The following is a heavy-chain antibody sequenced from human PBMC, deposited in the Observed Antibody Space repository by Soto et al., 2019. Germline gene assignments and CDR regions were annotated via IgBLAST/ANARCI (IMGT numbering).Heavy chain of an antibody. D-gene: IGHD5-18*01. CDR1: GFTFSNYG. CDR3: ARELGEYSKWPAHNFDY. J-gene: IGHJ4*02. CDR2: IWYDGSKK. V-gene: IGHV3-33*01. Sequence: QVQLVESEGGVVQPGRSLRVPCAASGFTFSNYGMHWVRQAPGKGLEWVAAIWYDGSKKYYADSVRGRFTISRDNSKNTLYLEMNNLRAEDTAMYYCARELGEYSKWPAHNFDYWGQGTLVTVSS.